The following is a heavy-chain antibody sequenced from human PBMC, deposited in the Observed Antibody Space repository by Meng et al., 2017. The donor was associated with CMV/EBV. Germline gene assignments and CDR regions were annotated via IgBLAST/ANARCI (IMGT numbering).Heavy chain of an antibody. Sequence: LSLTCAASGFTFSSYAMHWVRQAPGKGLEWVAVISYDGSNKYYADSVKGRFTISRDNSKNTLYLQMNSLRAEDTAVYYCARDGDGMSHLLAVAYYYYGMDVWGQGTTVTVSS. J-gene: IGHJ6*02. CDR3: ARDGDGMSHLLAVAYYYYGMDV. CDR1: GFTFSSYA. D-gene: IGHD6-19*01. CDR2: ISYDGSNK. V-gene: IGHV3-30-3*01.